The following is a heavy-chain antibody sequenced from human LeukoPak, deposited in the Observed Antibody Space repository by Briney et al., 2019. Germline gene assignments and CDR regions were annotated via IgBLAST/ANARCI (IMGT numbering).Heavy chain of an antibody. CDR3: ERLGYSYGYGAFDI. J-gene: IGHJ3*02. Sequence: SETLSLTCTVSGGSTSSYYWSWIRQPPGKGLEWIGYIYYSGSTNYNPSLKSRVTISVDTSKNQFSLKLSSVTAADTAVYYCERLGYSYGYGAFDIWGQGTMVTVSS. V-gene: IGHV4-59*08. CDR1: GGSTSSYY. D-gene: IGHD5-18*01. CDR2: IYYSGST.